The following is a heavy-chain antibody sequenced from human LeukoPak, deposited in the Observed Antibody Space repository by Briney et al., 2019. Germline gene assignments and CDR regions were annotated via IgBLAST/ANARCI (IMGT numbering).Heavy chain of an antibody. D-gene: IGHD6-13*01. CDR2: IKQDGSEK. Sequence: GGSLRLSCAASGFTSSSYWMSWVRQAPGKGLEWVANIKQDGSEKYYVDSVKGRFTISRDNAKNSLYLQMNSLRAEDTAVYYCARGGSSSPFDYWGQGTLVTVSS. V-gene: IGHV3-7*01. CDR3: ARGGSSSPFDY. J-gene: IGHJ4*02. CDR1: GFTSSSYW.